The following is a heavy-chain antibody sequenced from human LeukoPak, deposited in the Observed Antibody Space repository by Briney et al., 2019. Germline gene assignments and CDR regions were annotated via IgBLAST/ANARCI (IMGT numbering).Heavy chain of an antibody. CDR2: ISHSGTT. J-gene: IGHJ4*02. CDR1: GYSISTDYF. CDR3: VRDFVPLRSDY. Sequence: SGTLSLTCVVSGYSISTDYFWGWIRQPPGKGLEGIGTISHSGTTFYKPSLKTRITISIDTSKNQFSLKVNSVTAADTAVYYCVRDFVPLRSDYWGQGPLVTVSS. V-gene: IGHV4-38-2*02. D-gene: IGHD2-15*01.